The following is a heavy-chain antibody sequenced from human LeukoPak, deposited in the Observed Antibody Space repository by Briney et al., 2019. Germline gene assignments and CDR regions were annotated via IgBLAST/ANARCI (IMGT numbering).Heavy chain of an antibody. D-gene: IGHD4-17*01. Sequence: ASVKVSCKASGYTFTTYGISWVRQAPGQGLEWMGWISTYNGNTDYAQKLQGRVTLTTDTSTNTAYMELRSLRSDDTAVYYCARDNDDDCGDSVFGWFDPWGQGTLVTVSS. J-gene: IGHJ5*02. V-gene: IGHV1-18*01. CDR3: ARDNDDDCGDSVFGWFDP. CDR2: ISTYNGNT. CDR1: GYTFTTYG.